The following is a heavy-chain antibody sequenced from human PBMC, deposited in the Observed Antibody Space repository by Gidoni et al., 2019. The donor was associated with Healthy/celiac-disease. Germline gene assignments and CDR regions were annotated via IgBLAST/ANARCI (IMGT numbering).Heavy chain of an antibody. V-gene: IGHV3-53*01. J-gene: IGHJ6*02. CDR2: IYRGGST. CDR3: ARAFGVATITPPYYYYGMDV. Sequence: EVQLVESGGGLIQPGGPLRLSCAASGFTVSRNYMHWVRQAPGKGLEWVSVIYRGGSTFYADSVKGRFTISRDNSTNTLYLQMNSLRAEDTAVYYCARAFGVATITPPYYYYGMDVWGQGTTVTVSS. CDR1: GFTVSRNY. D-gene: IGHD5-12*01.